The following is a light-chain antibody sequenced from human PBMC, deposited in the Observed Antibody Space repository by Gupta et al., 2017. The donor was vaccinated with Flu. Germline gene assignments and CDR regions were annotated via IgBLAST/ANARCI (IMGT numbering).Light chain of an antibody. CDR1: SSDVGGSNY. CDR2: DVS. V-gene: IGLV2-14*03. CDR3: SSYTSTSTFYV. Sequence: QSDLTQPASVSGSPGQSITISCTGTSSDVGGSNYVSWYQHYPGKAPKLMIYDVSNRPSGVSSRFSGSKSGNTASLTISGLQPEDETDYYCSSYTSTSTFYVFGTGTKVTVL. J-gene: IGLJ1*01.